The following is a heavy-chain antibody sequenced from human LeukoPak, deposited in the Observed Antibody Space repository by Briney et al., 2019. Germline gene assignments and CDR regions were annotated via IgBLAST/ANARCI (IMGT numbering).Heavy chain of an antibody. V-gene: IGHV4-34*01. J-gene: IGHJ5*02. CDR3: ARRKGYCSGGSCYSVVWFDP. CDR1: GGSFSGYY. Sequence: SETLSLTCAVYGGSFSGYYWSWVRQPPGKGLEWIGEINHSGSTNYNPSLKSRVTISVDTSKNQFSLKLSSVTAADTAVYYCARRKGYCSGGSCYSVVWFDPWGQGTLVTVSS. D-gene: IGHD2-15*01. CDR2: INHSGST.